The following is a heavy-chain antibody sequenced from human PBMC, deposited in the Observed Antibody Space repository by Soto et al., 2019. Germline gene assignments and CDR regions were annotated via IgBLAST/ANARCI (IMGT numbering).Heavy chain of an antibody. V-gene: IGHV3-33*01. CDR3: ARGRLYTFYGMDV. D-gene: IGHD2-2*02. CDR2: IWYDGSNK. Sequence: QVQLVESGGGVVQPGRSLRLSCAASGFTFSSYGMHWVRQAPGKGLEWVAVIWYDGSNKYYADYMKGRFTISRDNSKNTLYLQMNSMRAEDTAVYYCARGRLYTFYGMDVWGQGPTVTVSS. CDR1: GFTFSSYG. J-gene: IGHJ6*02.